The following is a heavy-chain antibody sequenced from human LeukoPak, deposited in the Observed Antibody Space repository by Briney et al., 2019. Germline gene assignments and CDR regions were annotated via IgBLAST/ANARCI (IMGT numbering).Heavy chain of an antibody. V-gene: IGHV3-7*03. CDR1: GFTFSSYW. D-gene: IGHD2-2*01. J-gene: IGHJ1*01. CDR2: IKQDGSGK. Sequence: PGGSLRLSCAASGFTFSSYWMSWVCQAPGKGLEWVANIKQDGSGKYYVDSVKGRFTISRDNAKNSLYLQMSSLRSEDTAVYYCARVIQLPNEYFQHWGQGTLVTVSS. CDR3: ARVIQLPNEYFQH.